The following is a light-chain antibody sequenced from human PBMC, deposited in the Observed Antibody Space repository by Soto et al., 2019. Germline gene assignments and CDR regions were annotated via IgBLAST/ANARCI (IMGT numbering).Light chain of an antibody. V-gene: IGLV1-51*02. J-gene: IGLJ2*01. CDR1: TSNIGYNF. CDR3: ATWESSLSIAV. CDR2: END. Sequence: QSVLTQPPSVSAAPGQRVTISCSGSTSNIGYNFVSWYQQFPGAAPKLLIFENDKRVSGTPDRFSGSKSGTLGTLAITGLQTGDEAAYYCATWESSLSIAVFGGGTKLTVL.